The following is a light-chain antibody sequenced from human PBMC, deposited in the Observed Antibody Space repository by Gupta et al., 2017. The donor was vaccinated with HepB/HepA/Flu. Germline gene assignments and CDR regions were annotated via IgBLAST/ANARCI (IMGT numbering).Light chain of an antibody. CDR1: SSDVGSYNL. CDR3: CSYASSSTVV. V-gene: IGLV2-23*02. Sequence: QSALTPPASVSGSPGQSITISCTGTSSDVGSYNLVSWYQQHPGKAPKLMIYEVSKRPSGVSNRCAGSKAGKTAFMTISGLQAEDDAYYYCCSYASSSTVVFGGGTKLTVL. J-gene: IGLJ3*02. CDR2: EVS.